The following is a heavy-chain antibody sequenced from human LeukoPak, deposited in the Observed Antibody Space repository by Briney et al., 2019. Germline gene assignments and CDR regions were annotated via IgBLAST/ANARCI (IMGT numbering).Heavy chain of an antibody. D-gene: IGHD6-13*01. J-gene: IGHJ4*02. Sequence: PGGSLRLSCAASGFTFSSYAMHWVRQAPGKGLEWVAVISYDGSNKYYADSVKGRFTISRDNSKNTLYLQMNSLRAEDTAVYYCARQEYSSSPWEYWGQGTLVTVSS. CDR3: ARQEYSSSPWEY. CDR1: GFTFSSYA. CDR2: ISYDGSNK. V-gene: IGHV3-30*04.